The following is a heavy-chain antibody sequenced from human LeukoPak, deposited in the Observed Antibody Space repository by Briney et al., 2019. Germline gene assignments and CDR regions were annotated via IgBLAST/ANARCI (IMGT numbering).Heavy chain of an antibody. D-gene: IGHD6-19*01. CDR3: ARARSSGWSCGDY. CDR1: GFTFSSYA. CDR2: ISYDGSNK. Sequence: GGSLRLSCEASGFTFSSYAMHWVRQAPGKGLEWVALISYDGSNKYYADSVKGRFTISRDNSKNTLYLQMNSLRTEDTAVYYCARARSSGWSCGDYWGQGTLVTVSS. V-gene: IGHV3-30*04. J-gene: IGHJ4*02.